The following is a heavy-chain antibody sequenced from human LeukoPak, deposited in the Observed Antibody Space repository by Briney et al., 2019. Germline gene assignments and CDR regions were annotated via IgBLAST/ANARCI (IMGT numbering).Heavy chain of an antibody. D-gene: IGHD3-3*01. V-gene: IGHV4-59*01. CDR2: IYYSGST. Sequence: PSETLSLTCTVSGGSISSYYWSWIRQPPGKGLEWIGYIYYSGSTNYNPSLKSRVTISVGMSKNQFSLKLSSVTAADTAVFYCATYSNDFWSGQHFFDFWGQGILVAVSS. CDR3: ATYSNDFWSGQHFFDF. CDR1: GGSISSYY. J-gene: IGHJ4*02.